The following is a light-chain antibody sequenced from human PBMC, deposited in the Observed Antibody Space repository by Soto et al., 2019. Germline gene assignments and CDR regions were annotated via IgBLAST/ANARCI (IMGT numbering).Light chain of an antibody. CDR2: LDSDGSH. V-gene: IGLV4-69*01. CDR3: QTWGTGIHVV. Sequence: QLVLTQSPSASASLGASVKLTCTLSSGHSSYAIAWHQQQPEKGPRYLMKLDSDGSHTKGDAIPDRFSGPSSGAERYLTISSLQYEDEADYYCQTWGTGIHVVFGGGTKVTVL. CDR1: SGHSSYA. J-gene: IGLJ2*01.